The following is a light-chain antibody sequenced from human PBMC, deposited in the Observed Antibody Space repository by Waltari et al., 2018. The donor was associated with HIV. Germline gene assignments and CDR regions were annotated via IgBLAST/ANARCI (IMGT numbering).Light chain of an antibody. CDR1: RFSIYAYTF. V-gene: IGLV2-14*01. J-gene: IGLJ3*02. CDR3: VSYKSSSSPV. Sequence: QSALTQPASVSGSPGQSLTISCPGPRFSIYAYTFVSCFQHPPGKAPKGIIYEVSNRPSGVPNRFSGSKSGNTASLTISGLQPEDEAEYFCVSYKSSSSPVFGGGTKLTV. CDR2: EVS.